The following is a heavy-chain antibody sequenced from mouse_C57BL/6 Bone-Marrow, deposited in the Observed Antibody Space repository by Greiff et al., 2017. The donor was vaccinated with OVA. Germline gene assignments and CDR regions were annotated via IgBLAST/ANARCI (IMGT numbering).Heavy chain of an antibody. CDR2: ISSGGSYT. D-gene: IGHD1-1*01. CDR1: GFTFSSYG. J-gene: IGHJ3*01. CDR3: ARHPNWNYGRGPWFAY. V-gene: IGHV5-6*01. Sequence: EVKLVESGGDLVKPGGSLKLSCAASGFTFSSYGMSWVRQTPDKRLEWVATISSGGSYTYYPDSVKGRFTISRDNAKNTLYLQMSSLKSEDTAMYYCARHPNWNYGRGPWFAYWGQGTLVTVSA.